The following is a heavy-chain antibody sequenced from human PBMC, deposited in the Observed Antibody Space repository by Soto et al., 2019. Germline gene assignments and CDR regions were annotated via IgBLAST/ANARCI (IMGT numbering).Heavy chain of an antibody. J-gene: IGHJ4*02. Sequence: QVQLVQSGAEVKKPGASVKVSCKASGYTFTTYAMHWVRQAPGQRLEWMGWLNAGNGNTKYSQKFQGRVTFTSDTSARIAYMELSSLRSEDTSVYYCARRGALTGTVFDYWGQGTLVTVSS. CDR1: GYTFTTYA. V-gene: IGHV1-3*01. D-gene: IGHD1-1*01. CDR2: LNAGNGNT. CDR3: ARRGALTGTVFDY.